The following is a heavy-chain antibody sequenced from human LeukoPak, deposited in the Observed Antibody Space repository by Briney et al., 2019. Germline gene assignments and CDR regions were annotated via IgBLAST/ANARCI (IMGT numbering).Heavy chain of an antibody. CDR2: ISADNGNT. V-gene: IGHV1-18*01. J-gene: IGHJ4*02. CDR1: GYTFTSYG. D-gene: IGHD3-22*01. CDR3: ARDSTPYLIVVVTPFDY. Sequence: ASVKVSCKASGYTFTSYGISWVRQAPGQGLEWMGWISADNGNTNYAQKLQGRVTITTDTSTSTAYMELRSLRSDDTAVYYCARDSTPYLIVVVTPFDYWGQGTLVTVSS.